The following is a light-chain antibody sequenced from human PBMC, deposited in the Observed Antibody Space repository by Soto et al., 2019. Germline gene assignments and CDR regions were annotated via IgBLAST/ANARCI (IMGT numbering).Light chain of an antibody. J-gene: IGKJ1*01. CDR2: VAS. CDR1: QTIRNN. CDR3: QPYNNWPQWT. V-gene: IGKV3-15*01. Sequence: EIVMTQSPATLSVSPGERATLSCRSSQTIRNNLAWYQQKPGQAPRLLIYVASTRATDIPARFSGSGSGTDFTLTISSLQSEDFAVYYRQPYNNWPQWTLGQGTKVDIK.